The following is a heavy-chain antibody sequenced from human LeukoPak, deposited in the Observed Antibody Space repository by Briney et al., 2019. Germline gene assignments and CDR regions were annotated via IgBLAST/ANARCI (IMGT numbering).Heavy chain of an antibody. CDR1: GFTFSSYN. J-gene: IGHJ4*02. CDR3: AKENL. Sequence: GGSLRLSCAASGFTFSSYNMNWVRQAPGKGLEWVSSITSSSTYIYYADSVRGRFTISRDNSKNTLYLQMNSLRAEDTAVYYCAKENLWGQGTLVTVSS. CDR2: ITSSSTYI. V-gene: IGHV3-21*01.